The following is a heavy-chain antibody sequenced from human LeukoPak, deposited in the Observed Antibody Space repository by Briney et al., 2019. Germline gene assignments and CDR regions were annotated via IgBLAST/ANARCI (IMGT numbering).Heavy chain of an antibody. J-gene: IGHJ5*02. CDR2: MHYSGST. CDR3: ARYHELNRGVNWFDP. Sequence: SETLSLTCTVSGGSINGFYWSWIRQPPGKGLEWIGYMHYSGSTTYNPSLKSRVTISLDTSKNQFSLKLSSVTAADTAVYYCARYHELNRGVNWFDPWGQGTLVTVSS. V-gene: IGHV4-59*08. D-gene: IGHD1-26*01. CDR1: GGSINGFY.